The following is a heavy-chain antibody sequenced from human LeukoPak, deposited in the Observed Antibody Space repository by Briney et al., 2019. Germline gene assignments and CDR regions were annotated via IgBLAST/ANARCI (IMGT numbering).Heavy chain of an antibody. Sequence: SETLSLTCTVSGGSISSYCWSWIRQPPGKGLEWIGYIYYSGSTNYNPSLKSRVTMSVDTSKNQFSLRLSSVTAADTAVYYCARGAAYCGGDCSVYFDFWGQGSLVTVSS. CDR1: GGSISSYC. V-gene: IGHV4-59*12. D-gene: IGHD2-21*02. CDR2: IYYSGST. J-gene: IGHJ4*02. CDR3: ARGAAYCGGDCSVYFDF.